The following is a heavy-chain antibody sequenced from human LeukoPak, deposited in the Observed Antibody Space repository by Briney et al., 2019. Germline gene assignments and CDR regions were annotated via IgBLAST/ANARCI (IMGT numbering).Heavy chain of an antibody. CDR3: AREAAIAAEAYFQH. V-gene: IGHV3-53*01. Sequence: GGSLRLSCAASGFAVSSNYMSWVRQAPGKGLEWVSVIYSGGGTYYADSVKGRFTISRDNSKNTLYLQMNSLRAEDTAVYYCAREAAIAAEAYFQHWGQGTLVTVSS. CDR2: IYSGGGT. CDR1: GFAVSSNY. J-gene: IGHJ1*01. D-gene: IGHD6-6*01.